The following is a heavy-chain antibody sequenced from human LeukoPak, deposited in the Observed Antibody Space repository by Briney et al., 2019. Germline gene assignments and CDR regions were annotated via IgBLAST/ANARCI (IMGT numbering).Heavy chain of an antibody. J-gene: IGHJ5*02. CDR2: INPNSGGT. D-gene: IGHD6-19*01. V-gene: IGHV1-2*02. CDR3: ARARAVAGTDWFDP. CDR1: GYTFTGYY. Sequence: ASVKVSCKASGYTFTGYYMHWVRQAPGQGLEWMGWINPNSGGTNYAQKFQGRVTMTRDTSISTVYMELSRLRSDDTAVYYCARARAVAGTDWFDPWGQGTLVTVSS.